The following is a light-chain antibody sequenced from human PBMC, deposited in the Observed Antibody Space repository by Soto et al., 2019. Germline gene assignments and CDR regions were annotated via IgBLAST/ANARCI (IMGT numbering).Light chain of an antibody. CDR3: QQYQTYSQ. CDR1: QSINTW. V-gene: IGKV1-5*03. J-gene: IGKJ1*01. Sequence: DIPMTQSPSTLSASVGDRVTITCRASQSINTWLAWYQLKPGRAPKLLIYKASTLESGVSSRVSGSGSGTEYTLTISSLQPDDFDTYYCQQYQTYSQFGQGTKVEIK. CDR2: KAS.